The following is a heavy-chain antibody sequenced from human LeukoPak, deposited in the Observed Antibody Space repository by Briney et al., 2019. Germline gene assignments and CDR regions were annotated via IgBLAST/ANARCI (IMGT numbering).Heavy chain of an antibody. Sequence: GSLRLSCAASGFTFSSYAMSWVRQAPGKGLEWVSAISGSGGSTYYADSVKGRFTISRDNSKNTLYLQMNSLRAEDTAVYYCSHYDSSGYYYDDAFDIWGQGTMVTVSS. CDR3: SHYDSSGYYYDDAFDI. V-gene: IGHV3-23*01. CDR1: GFTFSSYA. CDR2: ISGSGGST. D-gene: IGHD3-22*01. J-gene: IGHJ3*02.